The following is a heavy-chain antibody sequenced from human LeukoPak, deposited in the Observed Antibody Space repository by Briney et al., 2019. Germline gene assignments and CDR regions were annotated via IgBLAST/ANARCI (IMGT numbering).Heavy chain of an antibody. CDR3: ARETSSSGSGDLDY. V-gene: IGHV4-30-4*01. D-gene: IGHD6-13*01. CDR1: GGTISRGEYY. Sequence: PSLTLSLTCTVSGGTISRGEYYWIRIRQPPGKGLEWSVYIYYSGSTYNQPSLNSRVTVSVDTSKNQFSLKLRSVTAADTAVYYCARETSSSGSGDLDYWGQGTLVTVSS. CDR2: IYYSGST. J-gene: IGHJ4*02.